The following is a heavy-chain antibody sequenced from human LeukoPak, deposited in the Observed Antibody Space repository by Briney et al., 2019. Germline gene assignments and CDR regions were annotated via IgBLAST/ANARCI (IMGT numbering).Heavy chain of an antibody. J-gene: IGHJ4*02. V-gene: IGHV1-18*01. CDR2: ISAYNGNT. D-gene: IGHD3-22*01. CDR1: GYTFTSYG. Sequence: GASVKVSCKASGYTFTSYGISWVRQAPGQGLEWMGWISAYNGNTNYAQKLQGRVTMTTDTSTSTAYMELRSLRSDDTAVYYCARAPKRFYYDSSGYYHGYFDYWGQGTLVTVSS. CDR3: ARAPKRFYYDSSGYYHGYFDY.